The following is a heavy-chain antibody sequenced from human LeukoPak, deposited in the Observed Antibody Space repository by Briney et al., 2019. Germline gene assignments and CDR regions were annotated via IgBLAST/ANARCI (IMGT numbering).Heavy chain of an antibody. J-gene: IGHJ4*02. CDR2: ISRSGDSI. CDR3: VKGTYTAAH. CDR1: GFTFSSYA. Sequence: PGGSLRLSCSASGFTFSSYAMHWVRQAPGKGLEYVSAISRSGDSIYYADSVKGRISISRDNSMNTLYLQMSSLRAEDTAVYYCVKGTYTAAHWGQGTLVTVSS. V-gene: IGHV3-64D*06. D-gene: IGHD1-14*01.